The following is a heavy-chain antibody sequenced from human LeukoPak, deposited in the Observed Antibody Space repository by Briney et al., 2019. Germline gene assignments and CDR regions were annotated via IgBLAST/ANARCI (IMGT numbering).Heavy chain of an antibody. CDR2: ITSSSDYI. Sequence: TGGSLRLSCTASGFTFSSYNMNWVRQAPGKGLEWVSSITSSSDYIYYADSVKGRFTISRDNAENSLHLQMNSLRADDTAVYYCAREFKSGYGMWAWGQGTLVTVSS. CDR1: GFTFSSYN. CDR3: AREFKSGYGMWA. D-gene: IGHD5-18*01. V-gene: IGHV3-21*01. J-gene: IGHJ5*02.